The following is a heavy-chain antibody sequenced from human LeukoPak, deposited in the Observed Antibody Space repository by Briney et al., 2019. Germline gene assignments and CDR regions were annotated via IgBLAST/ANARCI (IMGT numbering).Heavy chain of an antibody. CDR3: ARDSTDIAVAPSSPTYYYYYMDV. CDR2: IYSGGST. D-gene: IGHD6-19*01. Sequence: PGGSLRLSCAASGFTFSSYAMHWVRQAPGKGLEWVSVIYSGGSTYYADSVKGRFTISRDNSKNTLYLQMNGLRAEDTAVYYCARDSTDIAVAPSSPTYYYYYMDVWGTGTTVTVSS. CDR1: GFTFSSYA. V-gene: IGHV3-66*01. J-gene: IGHJ6*03.